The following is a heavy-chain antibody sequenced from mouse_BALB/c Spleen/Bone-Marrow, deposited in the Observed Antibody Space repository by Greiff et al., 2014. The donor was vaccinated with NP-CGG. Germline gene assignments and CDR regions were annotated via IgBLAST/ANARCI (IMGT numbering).Heavy chain of an antibody. V-gene: IGHV1-54*01. J-gene: IGHJ4*01. Sequence: LQESGAELVRPGTSVKVSCKASGYAFTNYLIEWVKQRPGQGLEWTGVINPGSGGTNYNEKFKGKATLTADKSSSTAYMQLSSLTSDDSAVYFCARSLLRLQNAMDYWGQGTSVTVSS. CDR2: INPGSGGT. CDR3: ARSLLRLQNAMDY. CDR1: GYAFTNYL. D-gene: IGHD1-2*01.